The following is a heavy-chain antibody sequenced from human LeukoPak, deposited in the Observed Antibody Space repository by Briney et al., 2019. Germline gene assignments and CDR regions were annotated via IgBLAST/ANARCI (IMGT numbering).Heavy chain of an antibody. J-gene: IGHJ4*02. Sequence: PGGSLRLSCAASGSTFSNFAMSWVRQPPGKGLEWVSTLGGGGIDTYYADSVKGRFTTSRDTAKHSLYLQINRLSAEDTAMYYCARDTDHMYDSSGPFDYWGQGTLVTVSS. CDR2: LGGGGIDT. V-gene: IGHV3-23*01. D-gene: IGHD3-22*01. CDR3: ARDTDHMYDSSGPFDY. CDR1: GSTFSNFA.